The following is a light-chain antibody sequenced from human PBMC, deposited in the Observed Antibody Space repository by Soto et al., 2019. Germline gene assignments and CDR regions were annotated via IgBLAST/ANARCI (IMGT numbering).Light chain of an antibody. CDR3: QQYGSSPRT. J-gene: IGKJ1*01. CDR1: QTVSSSY. V-gene: IGKV3-20*01. Sequence: EIVLTQSPGTLSLSPGERATLSCRASQTVSSSYLAWYQQKPGQAPRLLIYGASNRATGIPDRFGGSGSGADFTLPISRLEPEDFAVYYCQQYGSSPRTFGQGTKVEI. CDR2: GAS.